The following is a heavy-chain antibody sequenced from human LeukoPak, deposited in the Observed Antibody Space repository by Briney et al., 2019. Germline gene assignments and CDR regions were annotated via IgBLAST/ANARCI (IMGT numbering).Heavy chain of an antibody. Sequence: SETLSLTCTVSGGSISSYYWSWIRQPPGKGLEWIGYIYYSGSTNYNPSLKSRVTISVDASKNQFSLKLSSVTAADTAVYYCAREEDSSGFFDYWGQGTLVTVSS. CDR3: AREEDSSGFFDY. CDR2: IYYSGST. D-gene: IGHD6-19*01. J-gene: IGHJ4*02. CDR1: GGSISSYY. V-gene: IGHV4-59*01.